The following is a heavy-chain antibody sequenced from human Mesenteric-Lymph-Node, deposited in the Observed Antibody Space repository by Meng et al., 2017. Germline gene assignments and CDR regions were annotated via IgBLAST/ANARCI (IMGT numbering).Heavy chain of an antibody. CDR1: GGSISSSDSY. Sequence: QVQLQESGPGLVKPSQTLSLTCTVSGGSISSSDSYWSWIRQPPGKGLEWIGYIYNSGTAYYNPSLKSRVTISVDTSKNQFSLKLNSVTAADTAVYYCARVLKGMTTVTTWYFNLWGRGTRVTGAS. D-gene: IGHD4-17*01. CDR2: IYNSGTA. V-gene: IGHV4-30-4*01. J-gene: IGHJ2*01. CDR3: ARVLKGMTTVTTWYFNL.